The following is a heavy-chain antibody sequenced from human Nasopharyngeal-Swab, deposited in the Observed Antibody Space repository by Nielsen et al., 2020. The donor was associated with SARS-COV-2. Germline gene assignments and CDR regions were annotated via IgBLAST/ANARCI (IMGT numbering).Heavy chain of an antibody. D-gene: IGHD1-26*01. CDR3: GRDNYYKLDY. CDR2: IKKKGDRYTT. CDR1: GFRFSDYF. Sequence: SLKISCEASGFRFSDYFMDWVRQAPGKGPEWVGRIKKKGDRYTTEYAASVKGRFTISRDDSKNSLYLQMNSLKTEDTAVYYCGRDNYYKLDYWGQGTLVTVSS. J-gene: IGHJ4*02. V-gene: IGHV3-72*01.